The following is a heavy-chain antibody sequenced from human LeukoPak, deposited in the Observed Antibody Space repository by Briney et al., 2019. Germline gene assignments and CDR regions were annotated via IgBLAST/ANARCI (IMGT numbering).Heavy chain of an antibody. J-gene: IGHJ4*02. CDR2: IYPGDSDT. CDR3: ARSGYSSPYYFDY. CDR1: GYSFTSYW. Sequence: GESLKISCKGSGYSFTSYWIGWVRQVPGKGLEWIGIIYPGDSDTRYSPSFQGQVTISADKSISTAYLQWCSLKASDTAMYYCARSGYSSPYYFDYWGQGTLVTVSS. V-gene: IGHV5-51*03. D-gene: IGHD6-19*01.